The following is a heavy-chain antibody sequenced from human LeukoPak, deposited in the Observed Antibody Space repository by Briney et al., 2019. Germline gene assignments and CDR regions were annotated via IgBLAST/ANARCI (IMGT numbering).Heavy chain of an antibody. D-gene: IGHD5-12*01. CDR2: MNPNSGNT. V-gene: IGHV1-8*03. Sequence: ASVKVSCKASGYTFTSYDINWVRQATGQGLEWMGWMNPNSGNTGYAQKFQGRVTITRNTSISTADMELSSLRSEDTAPYYCARGPDVSSAGNDAHYYYYYYMDVWGKGTTVTVSS. CDR1: GYTFTSYD. CDR3: ARGPDVSSAGNDAHYYYYYYMDV. J-gene: IGHJ6*03.